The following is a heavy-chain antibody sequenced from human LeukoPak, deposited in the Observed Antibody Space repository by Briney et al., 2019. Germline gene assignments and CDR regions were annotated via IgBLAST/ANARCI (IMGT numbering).Heavy chain of an antibody. V-gene: IGHV4-38-2*02. Sequence: SETLSLTCTVSGFSISSGYYWGWIRQPPGKGLEWIGSIYHSGSTYYNPSLKSRVTMSVDTSKNQFSLKLSSVTAADTAVYYCARSAAGTADFDYWGQGTLVTVSS. CDR3: ARSAAGTADFDY. J-gene: IGHJ4*02. D-gene: IGHD6-13*01. CDR1: GFSISSGYY. CDR2: IYHSGST.